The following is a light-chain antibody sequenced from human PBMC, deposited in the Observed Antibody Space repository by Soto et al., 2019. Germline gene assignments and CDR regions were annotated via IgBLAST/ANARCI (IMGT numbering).Light chain of an antibody. CDR3: CSYAGSYTYV. J-gene: IGLJ1*01. Sequence: QSVLTQPRSVSGSPGQSVTISCTGTSADAGGYNSVSWYQQHPGKAPKLMIYDVTKRPSGVPDRFSASKSGNTASLTISGLQAEDEADYYCCSYAGSYTYVFGTGTKVTVL. CDR1: SADAGGYNS. CDR2: DVT. V-gene: IGLV2-11*01.